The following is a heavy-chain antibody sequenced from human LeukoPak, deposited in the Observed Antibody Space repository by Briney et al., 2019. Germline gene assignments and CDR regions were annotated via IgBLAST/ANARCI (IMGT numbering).Heavy chain of an antibody. CDR3: ARYCGGDCSLRWFDP. Sequence: GGSLRLSCAASGFTFSSYAMSWVRQAPGKGLEWVSAISGSGGSTYYAGSVKGRFTISRDNSENTLYLQMNSLRAEDTAVYYCARYCGGDCSLRWFDPWGQGTLVTVSS. D-gene: IGHD2-21*02. J-gene: IGHJ5*02. V-gene: IGHV3-23*01. CDR1: GFTFSSYA. CDR2: ISGSGGST.